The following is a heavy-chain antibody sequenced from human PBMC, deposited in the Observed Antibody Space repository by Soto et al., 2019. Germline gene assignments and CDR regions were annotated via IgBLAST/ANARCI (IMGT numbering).Heavy chain of an antibody. J-gene: IGHJ4*02. Sequence: ASVKVSCKASGYIFTTYHMHWVRQAPGQGLEWMGIINPSGGSTSYPQKLQGRATMSRDTSTTTVYMELSSLRSEDTAVYFCARGTTKYSFGYYFDHWGQGTLVTVSS. D-gene: IGHD5-18*01. CDR3: ARGTTKYSFGYYFDH. CDR2: INPSGGST. V-gene: IGHV1-46*04. CDR1: GYIFTTYH.